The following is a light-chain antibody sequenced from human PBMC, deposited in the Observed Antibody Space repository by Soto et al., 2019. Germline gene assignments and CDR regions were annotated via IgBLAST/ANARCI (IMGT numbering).Light chain of an antibody. J-gene: IGLJ1*01. CDR3: CPYTRTSNHDF. V-gene: IGLV2-14*01. CDR2: EVR. Sequence: QSVRTEPASVSGSPGQAITSSCTGTSSDIGGYDFVSWYQQRPGKAPKLMIYEVRYRPSGVCNCFSLLKSGNMVSLTICGVQAQDEDDYYCCPYTRTSNHDFCVSGTRVTVL. CDR1: SSDIGGYDF.